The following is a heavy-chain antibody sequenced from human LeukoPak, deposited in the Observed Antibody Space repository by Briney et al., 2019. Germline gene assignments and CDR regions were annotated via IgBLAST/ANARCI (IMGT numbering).Heavy chain of an antibody. V-gene: IGHV1-2*02. J-gene: IGHJ4*02. Sequence: WASVKVSCKASGYTFTGYYMHWVRQAPGQGLEWMGWINPNSGDTNYAQNSQGRVTMTRDTSISTAYMELNSLTSDDTAVYYCARGGDGNRRDFDYWGQGTLVTVSS. CDR3: ARGGDGNRRDFDY. CDR2: INPNSGDT. D-gene: IGHD5-24*01. CDR1: GYTFTGYY.